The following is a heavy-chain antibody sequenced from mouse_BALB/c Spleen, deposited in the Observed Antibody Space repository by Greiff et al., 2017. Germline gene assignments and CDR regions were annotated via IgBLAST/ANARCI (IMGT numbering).Heavy chain of an antibody. CDR2: ILPGSGST. Sequence: QVQLQQSGAELMKPGASVTISCKATGYTFSSYWLEWVKQRPGHGLEWIGEILPGSGSTNYNEKFKGKSTFTADTSTNTAYMQLSSLTSEDSAVYYCAREGGNYEAWFAYWGQGTLVTVSA. CDR1: GYTFSSYW. CDR3: AREGGNYEAWFAY. D-gene: IGHD2-1*01. V-gene: IGHV1-9*01. J-gene: IGHJ3*01.